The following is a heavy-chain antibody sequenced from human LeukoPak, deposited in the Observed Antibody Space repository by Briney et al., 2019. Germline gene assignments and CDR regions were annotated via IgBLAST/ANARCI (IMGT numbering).Heavy chain of an antibody. Sequence: PGGSLRLSCAASGFTFSSYAMSWVRQAPGKGLEWVSVISGSGTNTYYADSVKGRFTISRDNSKNTLYLQMNSLRAEDTAVYYCAKAYSPFQHWGQGTLVTVSS. CDR3: AKAYSPFQH. V-gene: IGHV3-23*01. CDR1: GFTFSSYA. D-gene: IGHD2-15*01. CDR2: ISGSGTNT. J-gene: IGHJ1*01.